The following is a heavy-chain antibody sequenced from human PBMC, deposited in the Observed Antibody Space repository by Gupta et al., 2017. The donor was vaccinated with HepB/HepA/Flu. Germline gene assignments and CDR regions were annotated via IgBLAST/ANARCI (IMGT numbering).Heavy chain of an antibody. CDR3: AHSQERITIFGVVIRGVNWFDP. V-gene: IGHV2-5*01. J-gene: IGHJ5*02. CDR1: GFSLSTSGVG. CDR2: IYWNDDK. Sequence: QITLKESGPTLVKPTQTLTLTCTFSGFSLSTSGVGVGWIRQPPGKALEWLALIYWNDDKRYSPSLKSRLTITKDTSKNQVVLTMTNMVPVDTATYYCAHSQERITIFGVVIRGVNWFDPWGQGTLVTVSS. D-gene: IGHD3-3*01.